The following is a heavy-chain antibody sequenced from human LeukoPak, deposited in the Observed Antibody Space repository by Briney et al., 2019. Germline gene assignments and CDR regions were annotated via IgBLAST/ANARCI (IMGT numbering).Heavy chain of an antibody. CDR3: ARGDTWIQSYRYYGMDV. CDR1: GYTFTSYG. CDR2: ISAYNGNT. Sequence: GASVKVSCKASGYTFTSYGISWVRQAPGQGLEWMGWISAYNGNTNYAQKLQGRVTMTRNTSISTAYMELSSLRSEDTAVYYCARGDTWIQSYRYYGMDVWGQGTTVTVSS. J-gene: IGHJ6*02. V-gene: IGHV1-18*01. D-gene: IGHD5-18*01.